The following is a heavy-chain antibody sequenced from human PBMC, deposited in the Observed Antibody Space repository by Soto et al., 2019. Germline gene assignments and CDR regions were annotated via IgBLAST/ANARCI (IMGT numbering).Heavy chain of an antibody. CDR1: GGSISSYY. CDR2: IYYSGST. D-gene: IGHD3-3*01. V-gene: IGHV4-59*01. J-gene: IGHJ5*02. CDR3: ARDRILAGGSGSRGLYRWFDP. Sequence: PSETLSLTCTVSGGSISSYYWSWIRQPPGKGLEWIGYIYYSGSTNYNPSLKSRVTISVDTSKNQFSLKLSSVTAADTAVYYCARDRILAGGSGSRGLYRWFDPWGQGTLVTVSS.